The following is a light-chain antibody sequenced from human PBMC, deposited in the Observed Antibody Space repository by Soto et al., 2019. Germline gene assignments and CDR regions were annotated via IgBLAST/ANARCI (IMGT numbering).Light chain of an antibody. CDR1: QSISGW. CDR2: DAS. J-gene: IGKJ1*01. Sequence: TQSPPTLSASVGDRVTLTCRASQSISGWLAWSQQKPGQSPRLLIYDASHRATGVPARFSGSGSGTDFTLTISSLEPEDFAVYYCQQRYNWPWTFGQGTKVDIK. CDR3: QQRYNWPWT. V-gene: IGKV3-11*01.